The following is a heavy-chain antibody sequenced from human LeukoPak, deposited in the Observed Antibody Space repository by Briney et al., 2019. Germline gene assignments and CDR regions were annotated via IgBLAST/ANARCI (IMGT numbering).Heavy chain of an antibody. CDR2: IKSKTDGGTT. CDR1: GFTFSNAW. J-gene: IGHJ4*02. CDR3: TTGASEYSYGKNY. Sequence: GGSLRLSCAASGFTFSNAWMSWVRQAPGKGLEWVGRIKSKTDGGTTDYAAPVKGRFTISRDDSKNTLYLQMNSLKTEDTAVYYCTTGASEYSYGKNYWGQGTLVTVSS. D-gene: IGHD5-18*01. V-gene: IGHV3-15*01.